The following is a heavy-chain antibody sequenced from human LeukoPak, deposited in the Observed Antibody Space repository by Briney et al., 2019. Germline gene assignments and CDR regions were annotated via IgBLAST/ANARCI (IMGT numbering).Heavy chain of an antibody. D-gene: IGHD2-21*01. CDR3: AKGQRVDSPYYFDY. Sequence: GGSLRLSCAASGFTFDDYAMHWVRQAPGKGLEWVSGISWNSGSIGYADSVKGRFTISRDNAKNSLYLQMNSLRAEDTALYYCAKGQRVDSPYYFDYWGQGTLVNVSS. V-gene: IGHV3-9*01. CDR2: ISWNSGSI. J-gene: IGHJ4*02. CDR1: GFTFDDYA.